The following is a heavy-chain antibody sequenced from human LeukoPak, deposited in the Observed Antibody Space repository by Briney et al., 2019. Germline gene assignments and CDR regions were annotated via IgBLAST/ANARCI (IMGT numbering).Heavy chain of an antibody. J-gene: IGHJ5*02. CDR3: ARRSYDFWSGYPNGWFDP. Sequence: ASVKVSCKASGYTFTSYGVHWVRQAPGQRLEWMGWINAGNGNTKYSQKFQGRVTITRDTSASTAYMELSSLRSEDTAVYYCARRSYDFWSGYPNGWFDPWGQGTLVTVSS. CDR2: INAGNGNT. V-gene: IGHV1-3*01. D-gene: IGHD3-3*01. CDR1: GYTFTSYG.